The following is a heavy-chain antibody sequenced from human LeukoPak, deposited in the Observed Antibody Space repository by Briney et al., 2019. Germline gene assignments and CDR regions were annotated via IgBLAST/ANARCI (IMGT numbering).Heavy chain of an antibody. CDR2: IYYSGSI. D-gene: IGHD6-6*01. CDR3: ARLYTSFRAFDI. CDR1: GGSISSGDYY. V-gene: IGHV4-31*11. Sequence: SETLSLTCAVSGGSISSGDYYWSWIRQHPGKGLEWIGYIYYSGSIYYNPSLKSRVTISVDTSKNQFSLKLSSVTAADTAVYYCARLYTSFRAFDIWGQGTMVTVSS. J-gene: IGHJ3*02.